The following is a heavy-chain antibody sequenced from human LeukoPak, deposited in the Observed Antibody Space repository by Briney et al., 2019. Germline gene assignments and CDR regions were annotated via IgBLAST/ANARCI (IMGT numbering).Heavy chain of an antibody. D-gene: IGHD2-2*01. V-gene: IGHV1-46*01. J-gene: IGHJ6*04. CDR1: GYTFTNYY. Sequence: ASVRVSCKASGYTFTNYYIHWVRQAPGQGLEWMGIINPSAGRTSYAQKFQGRVNMTRDTSTGTVHMELSSLRSGDTAVYYCARDSHVVVVPATIFLVYGVDVWGKGTTVTVSS. CDR3: ARDSHVVVVPATIFLVYGVDV. CDR2: INPSAGRT.